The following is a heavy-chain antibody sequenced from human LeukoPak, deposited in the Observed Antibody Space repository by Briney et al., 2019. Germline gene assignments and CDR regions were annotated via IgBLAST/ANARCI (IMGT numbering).Heavy chain of an antibody. CDR1: GYTFSNFG. V-gene: IGHV1-18*01. J-gene: IGHJ4*02. D-gene: IGHD2-2*01. Sequence: ASVKVSCKASGYTFSNFGINWMRQAPGQGLEWMGWISGNNDNPNYGQKFQGRFTLTTDSSTSKAYMELRNLRSDDTAVYYCARDGTSTDDYWGQGALVTVSS. CDR3: ARDGTSTDDY. CDR2: ISGNNDNP.